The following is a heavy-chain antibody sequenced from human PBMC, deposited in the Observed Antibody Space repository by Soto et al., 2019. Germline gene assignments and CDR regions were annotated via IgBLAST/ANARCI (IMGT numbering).Heavy chain of an antibody. CDR2: IYYSGST. D-gene: IGHD2-2*01. CDR3: ATGDSVPAAIWGTPFFDY. Sequence: QLQLQESGPGLVKPSETLSLTCTVSGGSISSSSYYWGWIRQPPGKGLEWIGSIYYSGSTYYNPSLKSRVTISVDTSKNQFSLKLSSVTAADTAVYYCATGDSVPAAIWGTPFFDYWGQGTLVTVSS. V-gene: IGHV4-39*01. CDR1: GGSISSSSYY. J-gene: IGHJ4*02.